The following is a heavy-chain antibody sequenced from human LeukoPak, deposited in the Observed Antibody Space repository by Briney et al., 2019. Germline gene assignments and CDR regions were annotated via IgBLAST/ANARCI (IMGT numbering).Heavy chain of an antibody. Sequence: GGSLRLSCAASGFSFSTYSMNWVGQAPGKGLQWVSYISSGSSAIYYTDSVKGRFTIPRDDAKNSVYLQMNSLRTEDTAVYYCGTGDPRFDYWGQGILVTVSS. CDR3: GTGDPRFDY. D-gene: IGHD7-27*01. J-gene: IGHJ4*02. V-gene: IGHV3-48*01. CDR1: GFSFSTYS. CDR2: ISSGSSAI.